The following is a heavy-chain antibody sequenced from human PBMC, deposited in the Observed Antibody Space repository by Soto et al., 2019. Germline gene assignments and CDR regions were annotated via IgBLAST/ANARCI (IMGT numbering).Heavy chain of an antibody. CDR2: IYWDGDR. CDR1: GFSLTSSGVG. CDR3: AHRVPYNSYWDVGWFDP. Sequence: QITLKESGPTLLEPTQTLTLTCSFSGFSLTSSGVGVGWLRQAPGKALECLGIIYWDGDRRYNPSLRQRLTITKDTSKNQVVLTMTYMEPVDPATYYCAHRVPYNSYWDVGWFDPWGQGTLVTVS. D-gene: IGHD1-20*01. J-gene: IGHJ5*02. V-gene: IGHV2-5*02.